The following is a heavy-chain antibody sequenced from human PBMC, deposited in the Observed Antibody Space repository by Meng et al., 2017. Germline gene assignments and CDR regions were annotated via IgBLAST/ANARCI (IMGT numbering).Heavy chain of an antibody. J-gene: IGHJ4*02. CDR3: ASNACRGSSWCFDY. CDR1: GFTFSSYA. V-gene: IGHV3-23*01. Sequence: GGSLRLSCAASGFTFSSYAMSWVRQAPGKGLEWVPAISGSGGSAYYADSVKGRFTISRDNSKNTLYLQMNSLRAEDTAVYYCASNACRGSSWCFDYWGQGTLVTVSS. CDR2: ISGSGGSA. D-gene: IGHD6-13*01.